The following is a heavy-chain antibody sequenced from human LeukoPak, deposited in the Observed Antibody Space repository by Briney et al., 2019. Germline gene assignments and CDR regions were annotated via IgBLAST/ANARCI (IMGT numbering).Heavy chain of an antibody. CDR2: IIPILGIT. CDR1: GGTFSSFA. Sequence: SVKVSCKASGGTFSSFAISWVRQAPGQGLEWMGRIIPILGITNYAQKFQDRVTITADKYTSTVYMEVSSLGSEDTAVYYCARASRTGDQPFDYWGQGTLVTVSS. CDR3: ARASRTGDQPFDY. D-gene: IGHD7-27*01. J-gene: IGHJ4*02. V-gene: IGHV1-69*04.